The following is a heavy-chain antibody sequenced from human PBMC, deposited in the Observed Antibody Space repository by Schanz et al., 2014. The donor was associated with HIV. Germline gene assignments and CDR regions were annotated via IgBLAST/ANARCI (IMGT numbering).Heavy chain of an antibody. J-gene: IGHJ6*02. CDR1: GFPFSSYA. Sequence: EVQLVESGEGLVKPGGSLRLSCTGSGFPFSSYAINWVRQAPGKGLEWLSSISSSGGYIYYADSVKGRFTISRDNSKNSVVLQMDRLRAEDTAVYYCARGSWYSSGWVDDQYYYEVDVWGQGTTVTVSS. CDR3: ARGSWYSSGWVDDQYYYEVDV. V-gene: IGHV3-21*06. CDR2: ISSSGGYI. D-gene: IGHD6-19*01.